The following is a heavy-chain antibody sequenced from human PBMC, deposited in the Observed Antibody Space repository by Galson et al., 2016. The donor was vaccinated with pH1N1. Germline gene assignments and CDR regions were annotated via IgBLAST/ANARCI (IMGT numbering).Heavy chain of an antibody. CDR3: ASAPEGDDGADVAYYYYGMGV. CDR1: GYSFSSYG. D-gene: IGHD4-17*01. V-gene: IGHV1-18*01. CDR2: ISAYNGDT. Sequence: SVKVSCKASGYSFSSYGINWVRQAPGQGLEWMGWISAYNGDTNYAQKFQGRVTMTTDTSTSTAYMELRSLRSDDTAVYYCASAPEGDDGADVAYYYYGMGVWGQGTTVTVSS. J-gene: IGHJ6*02.